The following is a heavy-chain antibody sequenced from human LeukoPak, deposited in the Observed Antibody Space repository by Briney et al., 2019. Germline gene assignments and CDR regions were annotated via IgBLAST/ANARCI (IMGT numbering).Heavy chain of an antibody. D-gene: IGHD3-22*01. V-gene: IGHV3-21*01. CDR3: ARIDSYYYDSSGYSHSGY. Sequence: PGGSLRLSCAASGFTFRTYSMNWVRQAPGKGLDWVSSISGTGDYIYYADSVKGRFTVSGDNAKNSLYLQMNSLRAEDTAMYYCARIDSYYYDSSGYSHSGYWGQGTLVTVSS. CDR1: GFTFRTYS. J-gene: IGHJ4*02. CDR2: ISGTGDYI.